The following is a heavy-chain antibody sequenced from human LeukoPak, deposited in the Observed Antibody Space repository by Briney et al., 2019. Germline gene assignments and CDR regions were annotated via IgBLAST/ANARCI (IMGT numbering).Heavy chain of an antibody. CDR2: ISSSGSTI. Sequence: GGSLRLSCAASGFTFSSYEMNWVRQAPGKGLEWVSYISSSGSTIYYADSVKGRFTISRDNAKNSLYLQMNSLRAEDTAVYYCARAGSRGADYYYYYYMDVWGKGTTVTVSS. CDR3: ARAGSRGADYYYYYYMDV. D-gene: IGHD2-15*01. J-gene: IGHJ6*03. CDR1: GFTFSSYE. V-gene: IGHV3-48*03.